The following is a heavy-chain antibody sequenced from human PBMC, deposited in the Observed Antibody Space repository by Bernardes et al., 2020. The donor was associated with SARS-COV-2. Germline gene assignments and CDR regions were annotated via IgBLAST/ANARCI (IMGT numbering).Heavy chain of an antibody. Sequence: GGSLRLSCAASGFTFSSYAMSWVRQAPGKGLEWVSAISGSGGSTYYADSVKGRFTISRDNSKNTLYLQMNSLRAEDTAVYYCAGEGVAGADDSSGYYPEYYFDYWGQGTLVTVSS. J-gene: IGHJ4*02. CDR3: AGEGVAGADDSSGYYPEYYFDY. CDR2: ISGSGGST. CDR1: GFTFSSYA. D-gene: IGHD3-22*01. V-gene: IGHV3-23*01.